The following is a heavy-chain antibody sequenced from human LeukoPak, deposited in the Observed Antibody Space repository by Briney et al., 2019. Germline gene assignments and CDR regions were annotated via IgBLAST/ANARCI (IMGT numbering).Heavy chain of an antibody. V-gene: IGHV4-59*08. D-gene: IGHD6-13*01. Sequence: SETLSLTCNVSGGSISSYYWGWIRQPPGKGLEWIGCISNTGTTNYNPSLKSRVTMSVDTSKNQFSLRLKSVTAADTAVYYCARHTERGQQLADWGQGILVTVAS. CDR1: GGSISSYY. CDR3: ARHTERGQQLAD. CDR2: ISNTGTT. J-gene: IGHJ4*02.